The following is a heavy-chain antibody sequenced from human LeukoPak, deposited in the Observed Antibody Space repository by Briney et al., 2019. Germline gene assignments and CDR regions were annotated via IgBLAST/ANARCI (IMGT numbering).Heavy chain of an antibody. D-gene: IGHD5-24*01. V-gene: IGHV3-30-3*01. CDR2: ISYDGSNK. CDR3: ARAPEMTYFQH. Sequence: TGGSLRLSCAASGFTFSSYAMHWVRQAPGKGLEWVAVISYDGSNKYYADSMKGRFTISRDNSKNTLYLQMNSLRAEDTAVYYCARAPEMTYFQHWGQGTLVTVSS. CDR1: GFTFSSYA. J-gene: IGHJ1*01.